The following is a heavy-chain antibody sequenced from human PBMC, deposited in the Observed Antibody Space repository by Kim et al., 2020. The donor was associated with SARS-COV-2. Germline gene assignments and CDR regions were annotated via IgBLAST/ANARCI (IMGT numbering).Heavy chain of an antibody. CDR1: GGSINDYY. J-gene: IGHJ4*03. V-gene: IGHV4-59*13. D-gene: IGHD3-22*01. CDR2: IEYSGSA. CDR3: ASSPGNAGYYGSSPYYYFDY. Sequence: SETLSLTCTVSGGSINDYYWSWVRQPPGKGLEWIGYIEYSGSAKYNPSLKSRVTISNDTSPKQFSLRLISVTATDTAVYYCASSPGNAGYYGSSPYYYFDYWGQGSLVTVSS.